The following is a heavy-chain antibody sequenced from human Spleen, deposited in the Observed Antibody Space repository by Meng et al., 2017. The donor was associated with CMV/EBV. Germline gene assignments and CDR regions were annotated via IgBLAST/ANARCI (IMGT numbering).Heavy chain of an antibody. V-gene: IGHV1-18*01. D-gene: IGHD3-22*01. CDR1: GYTFSNFG. J-gene: IGHJ6*02. CDR3: ARSQYFYDSSGYFYY. CDR2: ISTFNGNT. Sequence: ASVKVSCKASGYTFSNFGISWVRQAPGQGLEWMGWISTFNGNTNYAQKFQGRVTMTTDTSTSTAYMELGSLRSDDTAVYYCARSQYFYDSSGYFYYWGQGTTVTVSS.